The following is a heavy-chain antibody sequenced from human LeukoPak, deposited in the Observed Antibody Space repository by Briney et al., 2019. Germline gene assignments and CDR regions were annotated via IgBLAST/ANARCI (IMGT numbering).Heavy chain of an antibody. CDR3: AKDYEVGAGVEYFDY. J-gene: IGHJ4*02. CDR1: GFTFSSYA. V-gene: IGHV3-23*01. CDR2: ISGSGGST. Sequence: GGSLRLSCAASGFTFSSYAMSWVRQAPGKGLEWVSAISGSGGSTYYADSVKGRFTISRDNSKNTLYLQMNGLRAEDTAVYYCAKDYEVGAGVEYFDYWGQGTLVTVSS. D-gene: IGHD1-26*01.